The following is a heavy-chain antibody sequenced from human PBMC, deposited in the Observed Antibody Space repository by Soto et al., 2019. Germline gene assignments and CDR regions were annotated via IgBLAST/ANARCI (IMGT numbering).Heavy chain of an antibody. D-gene: IGHD3-10*01. CDR1: GFTFSSYG. CDR3: AKGGVTMVRGVTFDY. Sequence: QVQLVESGGGVVQPGRSLRLSCAASGFTFSSYGMHWVRQAPGTGQEWVAVISYDGSNKYYADSVKGRFTISNDNSKYTLYLQMNSLRAEDTAVYYGAKGGVTMVRGVTFDYWGQGTLVTVSS. V-gene: IGHV3-30*18. J-gene: IGHJ4*02. CDR2: ISYDGSNK.